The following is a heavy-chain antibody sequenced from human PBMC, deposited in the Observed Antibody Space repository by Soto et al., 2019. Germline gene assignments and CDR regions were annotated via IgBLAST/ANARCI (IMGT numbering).Heavy chain of an antibody. V-gene: IGHV3-23*01. J-gene: IGHJ4*02. D-gene: IGHD2-2*01. CDR1: GFTFSSYA. CDR3: AKVSGFSVKPHKSVVVLATTLTKAWYYFDY. Sequence: GGSLRLSCAASGFTFSSYAMSWVRQAPGKGLEWVSAISGSGGSTYYADSVKGRFTISRDNSKNTLYLQMNSLRAEDTAVYYCAKVSGFSVKPHKSVVVLATTLTKAWYYFDYWGQGTLVTVSS. CDR2: ISGSGGST.